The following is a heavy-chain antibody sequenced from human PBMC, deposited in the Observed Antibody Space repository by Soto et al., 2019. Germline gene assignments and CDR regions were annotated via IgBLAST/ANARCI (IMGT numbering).Heavy chain of an antibody. J-gene: IGHJ4*02. D-gene: IGHD3-10*01. Sequence: SETLSLTCTVSGGSISSYYWSWIRQPPGKGLEWIGYIYYSGSTNYNPSLKSRVTISVDTSKNQFSLKLSSVTAADTVVFYCASIHYGSGSYYNDYWGQGTLVTVPS. CDR2: IYYSGST. CDR3: ASIHYGSGSYYNDY. V-gene: IGHV4-59*01. CDR1: GGSISSYY.